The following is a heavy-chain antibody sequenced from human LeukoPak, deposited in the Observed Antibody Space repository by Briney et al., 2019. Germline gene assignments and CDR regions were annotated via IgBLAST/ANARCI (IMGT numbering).Heavy chain of an antibody. D-gene: IGHD4-17*01. V-gene: IGHV4-59*08. Sequence: PSETLSLTCTVSGGSISSDYWTWIRQPPGKGLEWIGYIYHSGSTKYNPSLKSRVTISVATSKNQFSLNLRSATATDTAVYYCAKKGRTYTDYGGYYDYMDVWGKGTTVTVS. CDR1: GGSISSDY. CDR3: AKKGRTYTDYGGYYDYMDV. J-gene: IGHJ6*03. CDR2: IYHSGST.